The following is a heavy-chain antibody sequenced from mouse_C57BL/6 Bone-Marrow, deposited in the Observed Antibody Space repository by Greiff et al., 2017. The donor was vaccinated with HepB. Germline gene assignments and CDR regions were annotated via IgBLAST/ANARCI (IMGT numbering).Heavy chain of an antibody. CDR2: ISSGSSTI. CDR1: GFTFSDYG. J-gene: IGHJ1*03. Sequence: EVHLVESGGGLVKPGGSLKLSCAASGFTFSDYGMHWVRQAPEKGLEWVAYISSGSSTIYYADTVKGRFTISRDNAKNTLFLQMTSLRSEDTAMYYWARRGDGYSYWYCDVWGTGTTVTVSS. V-gene: IGHV5-17*01. CDR3: ARRGDGYSYWYCDV. D-gene: IGHD2-3*01.